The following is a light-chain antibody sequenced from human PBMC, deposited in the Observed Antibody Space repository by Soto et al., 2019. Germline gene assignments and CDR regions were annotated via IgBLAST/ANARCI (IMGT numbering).Light chain of an antibody. CDR2: AAS. CDR3: QQSYSTPMYT. J-gene: IGKJ2*01. V-gene: IGKV1-39*01. Sequence: DIQMTQSPSSLSASVGARVTITCRASQSISSYLNWYQQKPGKAPKLLIYAASSLQSGVPSRFSGSGSGTDFNLTISSLQPEDFATYYCQQSYSTPMYTFGQGTKLEIK. CDR1: QSISSY.